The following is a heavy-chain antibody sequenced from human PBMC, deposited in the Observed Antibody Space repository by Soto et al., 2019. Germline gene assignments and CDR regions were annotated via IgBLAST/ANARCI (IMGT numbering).Heavy chain of an antibody. CDR3: ASLLYGSGSYYWFDS. Sequence: PSETLSLTCTVSGGSISSGGYYWSWIRQHPGKGLEWIGYIYYSGSTYYNPSLKSRVTISVDTSKNQFSLKLSSVTAADTAVYYCASLLYGSGSYYWFDSWGQGTLVTVSS. CDR1: GGSISSGGYY. V-gene: IGHV4-31*03. CDR2: IYYSGST. D-gene: IGHD3-10*01. J-gene: IGHJ5*01.